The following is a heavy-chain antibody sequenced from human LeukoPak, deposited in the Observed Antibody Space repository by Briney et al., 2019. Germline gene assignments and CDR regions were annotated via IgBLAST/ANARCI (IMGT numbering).Heavy chain of an antibody. J-gene: IGHJ4*02. CDR2: INPNSGGT. CDR3: ARGRNVLRYFDWLLGFDY. Sequence: ASVKVSCKASGYPFTNYYIHWVRQAPGQGLEWMGWINPNSGGTNYAQKFQGRVTMTRDTSISTAYMELSRLRSDDTAVYYCARGRNVLRYFDWLLGFDYWGQGTLVTVSS. D-gene: IGHD3-9*01. CDR1: GYPFTNYY. V-gene: IGHV1-2*02.